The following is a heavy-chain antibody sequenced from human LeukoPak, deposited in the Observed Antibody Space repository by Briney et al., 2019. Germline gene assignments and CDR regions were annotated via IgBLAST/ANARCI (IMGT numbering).Heavy chain of an antibody. CDR1: GYTFTTYG. CDR3: ARAYCSSASCPTARYWYFDL. D-gene: IGHD2-2*01. J-gene: IGHJ2*01. Sequence: GASVKVSCKASGYTFTTYGVSWVRQAPGQGLEWMGWISGYNGDTNYAQKLQGRVTMTTDTSTTTAYMELRSLRSDDTAVYYCARAYCSSASCPTARYWYFDLWGRGTLVTVSS. CDR2: ISGYNGDT. V-gene: IGHV1-18*01.